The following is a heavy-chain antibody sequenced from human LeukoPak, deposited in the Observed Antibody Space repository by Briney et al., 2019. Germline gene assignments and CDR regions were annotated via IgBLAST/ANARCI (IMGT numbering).Heavy chain of an antibody. CDR2: INHSGST. CDR3: ARGRIDYYGSGSYYKRSQSPAYYYYYYYMDV. Sequence: PSETLSLTCTVSGDSISSYYWSWIRQPPGKGLEWIGEINHSGSTNYNPSLKSRVTISVDTSKNQFSLKLSSVTAADTAVYYCARGRIDYYGSGSYYKRSQSPAYYYYYYYMDVWGKGTTVTVSS. D-gene: IGHD3-10*01. V-gene: IGHV4-34*01. J-gene: IGHJ6*03. CDR1: GDSISSYY.